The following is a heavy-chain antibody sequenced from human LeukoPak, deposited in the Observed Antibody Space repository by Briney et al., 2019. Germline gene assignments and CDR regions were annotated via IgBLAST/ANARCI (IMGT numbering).Heavy chain of an antibody. Sequence: SGGSLRLSCAASGFTFSSYSMNWVRQAPGKGLEWVSSISSSSSYIYYADSVKGRFTISRDNAKNSLYLQMNSLRAEDTAVYYCASSTVTKYYFDYWGQGTLVTVSS. D-gene: IGHD4-17*01. V-gene: IGHV3-21*01. CDR1: GFTFSSYS. CDR2: ISSSSSYI. J-gene: IGHJ4*02. CDR3: ASSTVTKYYFDY.